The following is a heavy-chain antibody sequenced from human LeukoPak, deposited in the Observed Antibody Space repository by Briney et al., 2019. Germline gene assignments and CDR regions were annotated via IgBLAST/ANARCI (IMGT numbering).Heavy chain of an antibody. V-gene: IGHV3-33*01. D-gene: IGHD4-17*01. CDR3: ARDGRLYGDYYYYGMDV. CDR2: IWYDGSNK. CDR1: GFTFSSYG. Sequence: PGGSLRLSCAASGFTFSSYGMHWVRQAPGKGLEWVAVIWYDGSNKYYADSVRGRFTISRDNSKNTLYLQMNSLRAEDTAVYYCARDGRLYGDYYYYGMDVWGQGTTVTVSS. J-gene: IGHJ6*02.